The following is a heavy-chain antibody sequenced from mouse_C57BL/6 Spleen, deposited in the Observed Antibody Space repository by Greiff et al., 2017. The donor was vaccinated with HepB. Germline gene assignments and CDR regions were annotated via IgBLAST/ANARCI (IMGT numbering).Heavy chain of an antibody. D-gene: IGHD2-3*01. Sequence: EVQLVESGGDLVKPGGSLKLSCAASGFTFSSYGMSWVRQTPDKRLEWVATISSGGSYTYYPDSVKGRFTISRDNAKNTLYLQMSSLKSEDTAMYYCAREGDGYYGRYFDVWGTGTTVTVSS. V-gene: IGHV5-6*01. CDR3: AREGDGYYGRYFDV. CDR2: ISSGGSYT. J-gene: IGHJ1*03. CDR1: GFTFSSYG.